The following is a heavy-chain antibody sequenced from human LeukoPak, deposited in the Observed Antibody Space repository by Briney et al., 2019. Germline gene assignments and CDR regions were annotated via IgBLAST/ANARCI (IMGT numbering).Heavy chain of an antibody. V-gene: IGHV4-4*07. CDR1: GASISSYH. Sequence: SETLSLTCTVSGASISSYHWTWIRQPAGKGLEWIGRIYTSGSTNCNPSLKSRVAMSVDTSKNQFSLKLSSVTAADTAVYYCARLSADSSSSRGFDYWGQGTLVTVSS. CDR3: ARLSADSSSSRGFDY. D-gene: IGHD2-2*01. J-gene: IGHJ4*02. CDR2: IYTSGST.